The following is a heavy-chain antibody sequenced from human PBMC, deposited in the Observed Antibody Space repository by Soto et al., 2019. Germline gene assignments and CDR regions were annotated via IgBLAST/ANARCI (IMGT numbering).Heavy chain of an antibody. CDR3: ARVPSP. CDR1: GGSISSGGYS. Sequence: QLQLQESGSGLVKPSQTLSLTCAVSGGSISSGGYSWSWVRQPPGKGLEWIGYTYHSGSNYYNPYLTSRVTLAVDRSKNQFSLKLSSVTAADTAVYYCARVPSPWGQGTLVTVSS. J-gene: IGHJ5*02. V-gene: IGHV4-30-2*01. CDR2: TYHSGSN.